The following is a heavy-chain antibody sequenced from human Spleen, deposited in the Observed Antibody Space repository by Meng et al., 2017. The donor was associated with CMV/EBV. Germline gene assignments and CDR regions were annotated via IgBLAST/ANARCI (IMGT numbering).Heavy chain of an antibody. CDR1: GFTFSDYY. CDR3: ARLRYFDWVD. D-gene: IGHD3-9*01. V-gene: IGHV3-11*01. Sequence: GESLKISCAASGFTFSDYYMSWIRQAPGKGLEWISYISGYSTTIYYADSVRGRFTISRDNAKNSQYLQMNTLRAEDTAVYYCARLRYFDWVDWGQGTLVTVS. J-gene: IGHJ4*02. CDR2: ISGYSTTI.